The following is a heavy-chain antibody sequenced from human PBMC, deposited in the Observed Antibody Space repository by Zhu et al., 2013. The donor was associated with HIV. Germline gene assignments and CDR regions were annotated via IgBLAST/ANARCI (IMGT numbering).Heavy chain of an antibody. CDR2: IYYTGNT. CDR1: GGSVNSGTYF. Sequence: QVQLQGSGPGLVKPSETLSLTCTVSGGSVNSGTYFWSWIRQPPRKGLEWIGYIYYTGNTNFNPSLTSRVTISLDTSNNQFSLNLRSVTAADTAIYYCAREAYDGSGHRKFDLWGQGRPGPPSPQ. D-gene: IGHD3-22*01. V-gene: IGHV4-61*01. CDR3: AREAYDGSGHRKFDL. J-gene: IGHJ5*02.